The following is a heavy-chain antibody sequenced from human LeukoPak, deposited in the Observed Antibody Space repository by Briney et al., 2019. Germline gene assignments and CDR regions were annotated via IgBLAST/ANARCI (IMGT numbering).Heavy chain of an antibody. D-gene: IGHD3-16*01. Sequence: PGGSLRLSCAASGFTFSSYEMNWVRQAPGKGLERVSYISSSGSTIYYADSVEGRFTISRDNAKNSLYLQMNSLRAEDTAVFYCAKDRDDYVWGSYLGAFDIWGQGTMVTVSS. V-gene: IGHV3-48*03. CDR1: GFTFSSYE. J-gene: IGHJ3*02. CDR2: ISSSGSTI. CDR3: AKDRDDYVWGSYLGAFDI.